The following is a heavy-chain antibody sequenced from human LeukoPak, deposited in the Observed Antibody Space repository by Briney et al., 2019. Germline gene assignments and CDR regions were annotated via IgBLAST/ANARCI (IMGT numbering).Heavy chain of an antibody. D-gene: IGHD2-15*01. CDR2: IYSGGST. J-gene: IGHJ4*02. V-gene: IGHV3-53*01. CDR3: ARHFMTVGVDY. Sequence: GGSLRLSCAASGFTVSSNYMTWVRQAPGKGLEWVSVIYSGGSTYYADSVKGRFTISRDSSKNTLNLQMNSLRAEDTAVYYCARHFMTVGVDYWGQGTLVTVSS. CDR1: GFTVSSNY.